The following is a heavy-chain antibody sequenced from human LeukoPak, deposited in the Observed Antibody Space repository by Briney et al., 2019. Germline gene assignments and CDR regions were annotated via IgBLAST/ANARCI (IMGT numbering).Heavy chain of an antibody. Sequence: GGSLRLSCAVSGFTVSSNYMSWVRQAPGKGLEWVSLIHSGGTTDYADSVKDRFTISRDYSKNTVNLQINSPRAEDTAVYYCARERRYCGGDNCYSGLDYWGQGTLVTVSS. D-gene: IGHD2-15*01. J-gene: IGHJ4*02. V-gene: IGHV3-53*01. CDR1: GFTVSSNY. CDR2: IHSGGTT. CDR3: ARERRYCGGDNCYSGLDY.